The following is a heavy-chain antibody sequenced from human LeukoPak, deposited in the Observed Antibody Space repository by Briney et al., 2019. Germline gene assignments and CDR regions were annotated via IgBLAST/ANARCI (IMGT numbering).Heavy chain of an antibody. V-gene: IGHV4-34*01. D-gene: IGHD3-10*01. CDR2: INHSGST. J-gene: IGHJ5*02. CDR1: GGSFSGYY. Sequence: SETLSLTCAVYGGSFSGYYWSWIRQPPGKGLEWIGEINHSGSTNYNPSLKSRVTISVDTSKNQFSLKLSSVTAADTAVYYCARRGRWPPFNYGSESINWFDPWGQGTLVTVS. CDR3: ARRGRWPPFNYGSESINWFDP.